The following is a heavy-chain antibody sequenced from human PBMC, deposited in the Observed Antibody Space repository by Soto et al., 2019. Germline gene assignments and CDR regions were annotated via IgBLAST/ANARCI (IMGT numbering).Heavy chain of an antibody. V-gene: IGHV3-23*01. CDR3: AKDKEVAGIGSGYYTHLEN. CDR2: ISGSGSRT. D-gene: IGHD3-22*01. J-gene: IGHJ4*02. CDR1: GFPFTKYA. Sequence: GGSLRLSCAASGFPFTKYAMSWVRQAPGKGLEWVSAISGSGSRTYYADSVKGRFTTSRDNSKNTVYLQMNSLRAEDTAVYYCAKDKEVAGIGSGYYTHLENWGQETLVTVSS.